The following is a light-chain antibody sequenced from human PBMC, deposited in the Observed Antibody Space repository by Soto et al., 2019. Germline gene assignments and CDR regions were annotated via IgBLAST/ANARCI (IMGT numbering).Light chain of an antibody. J-gene: IGLJ1*01. V-gene: IGLV1-44*01. Sequence: QAVVAHTPSASWTPGRAGTISCSWGRSHIETSSVHWYKHLPGTAPKPLIYTNNQRPSGVPDRFSGSKSGTSASLAISGLQSEDEADYYCAVWDDSLNGHVFGAGTKVTVL. CDR1: RSHIETSS. CDR3: AVWDDSLNGHV. CDR2: TNN.